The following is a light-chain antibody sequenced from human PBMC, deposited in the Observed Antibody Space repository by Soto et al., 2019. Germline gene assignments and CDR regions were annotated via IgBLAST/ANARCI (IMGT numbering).Light chain of an antibody. Sequence: QSALTQPASVSGSPGQSITISRTGTSSDIGAYNYVSWYQQHPGKAPKLMIYDVSNRPSGVSDRFSGSKSGNTASLTISGLQAEDEADYYCTSYTNSSTLVLFGGGTKLTVL. V-gene: IGLV2-14*03. CDR2: DVS. CDR1: SSDIGAYNY. CDR3: TSYTNSSTLVL. J-gene: IGLJ2*01.